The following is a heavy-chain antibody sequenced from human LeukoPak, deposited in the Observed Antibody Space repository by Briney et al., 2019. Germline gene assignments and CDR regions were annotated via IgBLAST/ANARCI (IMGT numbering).Heavy chain of an antibody. V-gene: IGHV3-64*02. CDR2: ISSDGGST. CDR3: AKAAYYYYMDV. CDR1: GSTFSGYS. J-gene: IGHJ6*03. Sequence: GGSPRLSCAASGSTFSGYSMYWVRQAPGKGLEYVSAISSDGGSTYYADSVKGRFTISRDNSKNTLYLQMGSLRAEDMAVYYCAKAAYYYYMDVWGKGTTVTVSS. D-gene: IGHD6-25*01.